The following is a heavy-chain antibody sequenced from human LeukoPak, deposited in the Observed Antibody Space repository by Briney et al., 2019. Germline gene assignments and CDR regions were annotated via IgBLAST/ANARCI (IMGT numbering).Heavy chain of an antibody. D-gene: IGHD3-3*01. V-gene: IGHV1-2*04. CDR1: GYTFTGYY. CDR3: ARGRRSRFWSGYLSPNFDY. CDR2: INPNSGGT. Sequence: ASVKVSCKASGYTFTGYYMHWVRQAPGQGLEWMGWINPNSGGTNHAQKFQGWVTMTRDTSISTAYMELSRLRSDDTAVYYCARGRRSRFWSGYLSPNFDYWGQGTLVTVSS. J-gene: IGHJ4*02.